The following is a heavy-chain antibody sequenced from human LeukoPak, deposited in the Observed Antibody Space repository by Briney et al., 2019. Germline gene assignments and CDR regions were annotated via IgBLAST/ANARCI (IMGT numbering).Heavy chain of an antibody. CDR1: GFTFSTYT. CDR3: AIDPNWGTHS. J-gene: IGHJ4*02. V-gene: IGHV3-23*01. D-gene: IGHD7-27*01. Sequence: PGGSPRLSCAASGFTFSTYTMYWVRHPPGKRLEWVSIIGNNGGGIHYADSVKGRFTISRDNFKNALYLQMNSLRVEDTAVYYCAIDPNWGTHSWGQGVLVTVSS. CDR2: IGNNGGGI.